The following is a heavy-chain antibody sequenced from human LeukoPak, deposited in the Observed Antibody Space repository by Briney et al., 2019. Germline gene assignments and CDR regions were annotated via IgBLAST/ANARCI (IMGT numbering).Heavy chain of an antibody. V-gene: IGHV3-21*01. CDR3: ARDPGYSSGWFDY. J-gene: IGHJ4*02. Sequence: GGSLRLSCVVSGFTFSSYSMSWVRQAPGKGLEWVSSISASSNFISYADSVKGRFTISRDNAKKSLYLQMDSVRAEDTAVYYCARDPGYSSGWFDYWGQGALVTVSS. CDR2: ISASSNFI. CDR1: GFTFSSYS. D-gene: IGHD6-19*01.